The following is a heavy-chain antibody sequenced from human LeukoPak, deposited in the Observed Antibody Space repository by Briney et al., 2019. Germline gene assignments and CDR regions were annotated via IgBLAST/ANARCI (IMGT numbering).Heavy chain of an antibody. CDR2: IYYSGTT. D-gene: IGHD1-26*01. CDR1: GYSISSGYY. V-gene: IGHV4-38-2*02. J-gene: IGHJ4*02. CDR3: ATTTIRLGY. Sequence: SETLSLTCTVSGYSISSGYYWGWIRQPPGKGLEWIGSIYYSGTTYYNPSLKSRVTISVDTSKNQFSLKLSSVTAADTAVYYCATTTIRLGYWGQGTLVTVSS.